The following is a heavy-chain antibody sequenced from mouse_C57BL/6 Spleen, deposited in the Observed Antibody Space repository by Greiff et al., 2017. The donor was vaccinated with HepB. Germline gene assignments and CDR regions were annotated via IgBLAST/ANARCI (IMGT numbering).Heavy chain of an antibody. Sequence: VQLQQSGAELVKPGASVKLSCTASGFNIKDYYMHWVKQRTEQGLEWIGRIDPEDGETKYAPKFPGKATITADTSSNTAYLQLSSLTSEDTAVYYCASSPIYYGNYVDYWGQGTTLTVSS. J-gene: IGHJ2*01. CDR2: IDPEDGET. CDR1: GFNIKDYY. V-gene: IGHV14-2*01. CDR3: ASSPIYYGNYVDY. D-gene: IGHD2-1*01.